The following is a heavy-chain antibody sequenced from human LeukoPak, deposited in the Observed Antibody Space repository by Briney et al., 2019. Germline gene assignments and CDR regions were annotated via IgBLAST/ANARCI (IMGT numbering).Heavy chain of an antibody. CDR1: GGSISSGGYY. CDR3: ASTVDTAMVNPYCFDY. V-gene: IGHV4-31*03. CDR2: IHYSGST. D-gene: IGHD5-18*01. Sequence: SETLSLPCTVSGGSISSGGYYWSWIRQQPGKGLEWIGYIHYSGSTYYNPSLKSRVTISVDTSKNQVSLKLSSVTAADSGVYCCASTVDTAMVNPYCFDYWGQGTLVTVSS. J-gene: IGHJ4*02.